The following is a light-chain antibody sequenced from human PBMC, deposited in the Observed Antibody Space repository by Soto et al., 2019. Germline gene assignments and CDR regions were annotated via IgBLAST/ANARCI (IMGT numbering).Light chain of an antibody. J-gene: IGKJ4*01. CDR1: QSVSSN. V-gene: IGKV3-15*01. CDR2: GAS. CDR3: QQYNNWPLT. Sequence: EIVMTLSPANLSVCPRDRATLSCRASQSVSSNLAWYQQKPGQAPRLLIYGASTRATGIPARFSGSGSGTEFTLTISSLQSEDFAVYYCQQYNNWPLTFGGGGKVDIK.